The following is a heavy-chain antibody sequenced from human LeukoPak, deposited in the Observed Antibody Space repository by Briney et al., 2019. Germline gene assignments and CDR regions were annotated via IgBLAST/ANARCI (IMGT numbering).Heavy chain of an antibody. J-gene: IGHJ4*02. Sequence: SETLSLTCAVYGGSFSGYYWSWIRQPPGKGLEWIGEINHSGSTNYNPSLKSRVTISVDTSKNQFSLKLSSVTAADTAMYYCAKSGGYGLIDYWGQGTLVTVSS. D-gene: IGHD1-26*01. V-gene: IGHV4-34*01. CDR1: GGSFSGYY. CDR3: AKSGGYGLIDY. CDR2: INHSGST.